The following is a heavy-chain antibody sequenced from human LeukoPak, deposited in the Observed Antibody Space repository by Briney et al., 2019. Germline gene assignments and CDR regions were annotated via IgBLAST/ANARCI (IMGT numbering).Heavy chain of an antibody. CDR1: GGSISSSTYY. V-gene: IGHV4-39*01. CDR2: IYYSGST. D-gene: IGHD3-10*01. Sequence: SETLSLTCTVSGGSISSSTYYWGWIRQAPGKGLEWIGSIYYSGSTYYNPSLESRATISVDTSKNQFSLELTSVTAADTAMYYCARPGVQWYGELTYFDYWGQGTLVTVSS. J-gene: IGHJ4*02. CDR3: ARPGVQWYGELTYFDY.